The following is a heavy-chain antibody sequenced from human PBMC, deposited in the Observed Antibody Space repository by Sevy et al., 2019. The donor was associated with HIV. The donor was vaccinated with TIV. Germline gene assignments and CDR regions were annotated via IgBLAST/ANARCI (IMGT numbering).Heavy chain of an antibody. V-gene: IGHV7-4-1*02. Sequence: ASVKVSCKASGYTFSFYKMNWVRQAPGQGLEWLGWIDTSTGNPTYARDFTGRFVFSLDTSVSTAYLHINSLKAEDTAVDSCAGGNFDDYTNTIACWFDPWGQGTLVTVSS. CDR3: AGGNFDDYTNTIACWFDP. D-gene: IGHD4-4*01. CDR2: IDTSTGNP. J-gene: IGHJ5*02. CDR1: GYTFSFYK.